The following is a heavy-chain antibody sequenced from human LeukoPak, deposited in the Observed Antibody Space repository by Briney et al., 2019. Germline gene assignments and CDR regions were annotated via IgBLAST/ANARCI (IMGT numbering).Heavy chain of an antibody. D-gene: IGHD6-19*01. CDR2: INPNSGDT. J-gene: IGHJ2*01. CDR3: ARGGTVAGHWYFDL. CDR1: GYSFSGHY. V-gene: IGHV1-2*02. Sequence: GASVKVSCKASGYSFSGHYMDWVRQAPGQGLELMGWINPNSGDTNFAQKFQGRVTMTRDTSINTAYMELSSLRSDDTAVYYCARGGTVAGHWYFDLWGRGTQVAVSS.